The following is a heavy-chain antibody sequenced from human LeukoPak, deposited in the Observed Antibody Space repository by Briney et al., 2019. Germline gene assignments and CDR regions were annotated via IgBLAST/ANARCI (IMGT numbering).Heavy chain of an antibody. V-gene: IGHV4-4*07. J-gene: IGHJ4*02. D-gene: IGHD5-12*01. CDR1: GGSISSYY. CDR3: AKVRMGYSGYDPLFDC. Sequence: SETLSLTCTVSGGSISSYYWSWIRQPAGKGLEWIGRIYTSGSTNYNPSLKSRVTMSVDTSKNQFSLKLSSVTAADTAVYYCAKVRMGYSGYDPLFDCWGQGTQVTVSS. CDR2: IYTSGST.